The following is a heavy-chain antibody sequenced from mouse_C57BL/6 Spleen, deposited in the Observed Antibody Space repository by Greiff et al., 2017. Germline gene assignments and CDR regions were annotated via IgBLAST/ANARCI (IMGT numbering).Heavy chain of an antibody. V-gene: IGHV1-4*01. CDR2: INPSSGYT. CDR3: ARSPGYYGSCDYAMDY. CDR1: GYTFTSYT. D-gene: IGHD1-1*01. Sequence: VKLVESGAELARPGASVKMSCKASGYTFTSYTMHWVKQRPGQGLEWIGYINPSSGYTKYNQKFKDKATLTADKSSSTAYMQLSSLTSEYSAVYYCARSPGYYGSCDYAMDYWGQGTSVTVSS. J-gene: IGHJ4*01.